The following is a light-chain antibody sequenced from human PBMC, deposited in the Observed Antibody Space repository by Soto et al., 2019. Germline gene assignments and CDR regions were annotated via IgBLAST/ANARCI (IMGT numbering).Light chain of an antibody. CDR3: QQYGSSGT. CDR1: PSVTNY. Sequence: EIVMTQSPATLSVSPGERATLSCRASPSVTNYLAWYQQKPGQPPRLLIYAAFNRAAGIPARFSGSGSGTDFTLTISRLEPEDFAVYYCQQYGSSGTFGQGTKVDIK. CDR2: AAF. J-gene: IGKJ1*01. V-gene: IGKV3-20*01.